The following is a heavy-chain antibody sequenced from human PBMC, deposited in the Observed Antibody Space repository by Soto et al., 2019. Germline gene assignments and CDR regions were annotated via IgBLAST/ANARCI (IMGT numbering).Heavy chain of an antibody. J-gene: IGHJ5*02. CDR1: GFSLNTNAVG. Sequence: QITLKASGPTLVKPTQTLTLTCTFSGFSLNTNAVGVGWIRQPPGKALERLALLYWDDDKRYSPSLKSRLIFTKDTSKYKLVLTMNNMGPVDTATYYCAHRLDTLHCSGGSCYPGGWFDPWGQGTLVTVSS. D-gene: IGHD2-15*01. V-gene: IGHV2-5*02. CDR2: LYWDDDK. CDR3: AHRLDTLHCSGGSCYPGGWFDP.